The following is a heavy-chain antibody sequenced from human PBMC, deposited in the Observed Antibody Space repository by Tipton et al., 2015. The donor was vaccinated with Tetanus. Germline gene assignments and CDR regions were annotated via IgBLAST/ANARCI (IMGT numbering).Heavy chain of an antibody. CDR2: IWYDGTTE. Sequence: SLRLSCAASGFSFSTYNFHWVRQAPGKGLEWVAVIWYDGTTEYYADSVKGRFTISRDNSKNTLFLQMNNLRAEATAVYYCARETSLTTSYWGQGTLVTVSS. V-gene: IGHV3-33*01. D-gene: IGHD4-17*01. CDR3: ARETSLTTSY. J-gene: IGHJ1*01. CDR1: GFSFSTYN.